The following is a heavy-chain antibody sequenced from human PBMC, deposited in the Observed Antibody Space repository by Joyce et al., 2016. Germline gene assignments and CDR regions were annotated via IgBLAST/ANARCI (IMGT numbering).Heavy chain of an antibody. J-gene: IGHJ5*02. D-gene: IGHD6-6*01. CDR2: INTDWSST. V-gene: IGHV3-74*01. CDR3: VRGISARPGGPNWFDP. CDR1: GFSFSGYW. Sequence: EVQLVESGGGLVQPGGSLRLSCAASGFSFSGYWIHWVRQAPGKGLGWVSRINTDWSSTRFADAVKGRFTISRDNAKNTLYLQMNSLRAEDTAVYYCVRGISARPGGPNWFDPWGQGTLVTVSS.